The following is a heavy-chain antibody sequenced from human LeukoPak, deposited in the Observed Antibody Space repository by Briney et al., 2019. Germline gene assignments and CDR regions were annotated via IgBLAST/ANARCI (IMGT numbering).Heavy chain of an antibody. CDR3: ARGVVVPAASGGAFDI. J-gene: IGHJ3*02. Sequence: SVKVSCKASGGTFSSYTISWVRQAPGQGLEWMRRIIPILGIANYAQKFQGRVTITADKSTSTAYMELSSLRSEDTAVYYCARGVVVPAASGGAFDIWGQGTMVTVSS. CDR1: GGTFSSYT. V-gene: IGHV1-69*02. CDR2: IIPILGIA. D-gene: IGHD2-2*01.